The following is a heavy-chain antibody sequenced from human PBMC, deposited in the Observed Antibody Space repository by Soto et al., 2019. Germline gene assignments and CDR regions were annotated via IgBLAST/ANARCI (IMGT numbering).Heavy chain of an antibody. CDR3: ARGGRMVRGGSQV. V-gene: IGHV3-30-3*01. CDR2: ISYDGSNK. J-gene: IGHJ6*02. Sequence: PGGSLRLSCAASGFTFSSYAMHWVRQAPGKGLEWVAVISYDGSNKYYADSVKGRFTISRDNSKNTLYLQMNSLRAEDTAVYYCARGGRMVRGGSQVWGQGTTVTVSS. D-gene: IGHD3-10*01. CDR1: GFTFSSYA.